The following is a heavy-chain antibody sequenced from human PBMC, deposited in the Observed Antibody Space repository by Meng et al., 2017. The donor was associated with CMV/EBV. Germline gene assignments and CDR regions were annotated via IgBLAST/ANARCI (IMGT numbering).Heavy chain of an antibody. J-gene: IGHJ4*02. D-gene: IGHD3-10*01. CDR2: IKQDGSEK. Sequence: GGSLRLSCAASGFTFSSYWMSWVRQAPGKGLEWVANIKQDGSEKYYVDSVKGRFTISRDNAKNSLYLQMNSLRAEDTAVYYCAREAGFGELLSDYWGQGTLVTVSS. V-gene: IGHV3-7*01. CDR1: GFTFSSYW. CDR3: AREAGFGELLSDY.